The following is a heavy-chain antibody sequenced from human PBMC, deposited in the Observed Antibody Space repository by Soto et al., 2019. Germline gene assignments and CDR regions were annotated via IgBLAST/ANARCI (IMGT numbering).Heavy chain of an antibody. V-gene: IGHV3-21*01. D-gene: IGHD3-22*01. J-gene: IGHJ4*02. CDR1: GFTFSSYS. Sequence: GGSLRLSCAASGFTFSSYSMNWVRQAPGKGLEWVSSISSSSSYKYYADSVKGRFTISRDNAKNSLYLQMNSLRAEDTAVYYCARDPQSTPLDSSCYYSRPGVDYWGQGTLVTVSS. CDR2: ISSSSSYK. CDR3: ARDPQSTPLDSSCYYSRPGVDY.